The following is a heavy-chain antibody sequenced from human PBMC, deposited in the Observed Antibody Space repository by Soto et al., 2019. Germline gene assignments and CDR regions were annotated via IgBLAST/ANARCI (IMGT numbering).Heavy chain of an antibody. D-gene: IGHD1-26*01. V-gene: IGHV1-69*12. CDR3: ARGRIAGAATVFYYYGMDV. J-gene: IGHJ6*02. CDR1: GGTLSTYV. Sequence: QVQLVQSGAEVKKPGSSVKVSCKASGGTLSTYVISWVRQAPGQGLEGMGGIIPVFATTNYAQKFQGRVTITADESTRTGYRELNSLRSEDTAVYYCARGRIAGAATVFYYYGMDVWGQGTSVTVSS. CDR2: IIPVFATT.